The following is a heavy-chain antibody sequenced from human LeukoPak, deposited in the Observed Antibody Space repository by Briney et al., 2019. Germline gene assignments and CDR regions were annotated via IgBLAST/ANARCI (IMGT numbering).Heavy chain of an antibody. Sequence: SETLSLTCTVSGGSISSSSYYWGWIRQPPGKGLEWIGSIYYSGSTYYNPSLKSRVTISVDTSKNQFSLKLSSVTAADTAVYYCARHETGDPDYWGQGTLVTVSS. D-gene: IGHD7-27*01. CDR1: GGSISSSSYY. CDR2: IYYSGST. J-gene: IGHJ4*02. CDR3: ARHETGDPDY. V-gene: IGHV4-39*01.